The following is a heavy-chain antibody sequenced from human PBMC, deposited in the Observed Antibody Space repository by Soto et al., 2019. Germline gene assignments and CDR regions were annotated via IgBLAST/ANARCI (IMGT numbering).Heavy chain of an antibody. V-gene: IGHV1-69*08. CDR2: IIPILGIA. J-gene: IGHJ4*02. CDR3: ARETADSGDDPFDY. Sequence: QVQLVQSGAEVKKPGSSVKVSCKASGGTFSSYTISWLRQAPGQGLEWMGRIIPILGIANYAQKFQGRVTITADKSTSTAYMELSSLRSEDTAVYYCARETADSGDDPFDYWGQGTLVTVSS. D-gene: IGHD5-12*01. CDR1: GGTFSSYT.